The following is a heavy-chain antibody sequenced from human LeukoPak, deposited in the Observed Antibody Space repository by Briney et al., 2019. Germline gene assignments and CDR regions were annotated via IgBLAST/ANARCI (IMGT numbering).Heavy chain of an antibody. Sequence: SETLSLTCTVSGYSISSGYYWGWIRQPPGKGLEWIGSIYHSGSIYYNPSLKSRVTISVDTSKNQFSLKLSSVTAADTAVYYCARAIAPDAFDIWGQGTMVTVSS. V-gene: IGHV4-38-2*02. CDR3: ARAIAPDAFDI. CDR1: GYSISSGYY. J-gene: IGHJ3*02. D-gene: IGHD6-13*01. CDR2: IYHSGSI.